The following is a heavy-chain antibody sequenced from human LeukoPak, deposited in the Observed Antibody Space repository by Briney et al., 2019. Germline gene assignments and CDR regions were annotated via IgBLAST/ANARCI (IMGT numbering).Heavy chain of an antibody. CDR2: ISAYNGNT. CDR3: AREREGIRLGELSYSDY. D-gene: IGHD3-16*02. Sequence: ASVKVSCKASGYTFTSYGISWVRQAPGQGLESMGWISAYNGNTNYAQKLQGRVTMTTDTSTSTAYMELRSLRSDDTAVYYCAREREGIRLGELSYSDYWGQGTLVTVSS. CDR1: GYTFTSYG. J-gene: IGHJ4*02. V-gene: IGHV1-18*01.